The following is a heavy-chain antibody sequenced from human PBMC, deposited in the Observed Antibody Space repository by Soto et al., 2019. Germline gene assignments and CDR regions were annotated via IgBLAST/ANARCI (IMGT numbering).Heavy chain of an antibody. Sequence: QVQLVQSGAEVKKPGASVKVSCKASGYTFTSYYMHWVRQAPGQGLEWMGIINPSGGSTSYAQKFQGRVTMTRDTSTSTVYMELSSLRSENTAVYYCARDSSPIGPGIDIWGQGTMVTVSS. V-gene: IGHV1-46*03. CDR3: ARDSSPIGPGIDI. CDR2: INPSGGST. CDR1: GYTFTSYY. D-gene: IGHD6-13*01. J-gene: IGHJ3*02.